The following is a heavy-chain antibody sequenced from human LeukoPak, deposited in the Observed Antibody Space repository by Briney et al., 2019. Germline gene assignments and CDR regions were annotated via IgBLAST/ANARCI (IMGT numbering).Heavy chain of an antibody. J-gene: IGHJ6*03. CDR3: ARVGSSSYGAYYYYYMDV. V-gene: IGHV1-69*13. CDR1: GGTFSSYA. CDR2: IIPIFGTA. D-gene: IGHD6-13*01. Sequence: ASVKVSCKASGGTFSSYAISWVRPAPGQGLEWMGGIIPIFGTANYAQKFQGRVTITADESTSTAYMELSSLRSEDTAVYYCARVGSSSYGAYYYYYMDVWGKGTTVTISS.